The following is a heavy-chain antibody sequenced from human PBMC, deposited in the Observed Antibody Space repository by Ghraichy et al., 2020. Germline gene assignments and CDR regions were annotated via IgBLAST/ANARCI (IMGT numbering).Heavy chain of an antibody. CDR1: GFTFSRYA. V-gene: IGHV3-30-3*01. J-gene: IGHJ4*02. CDR2: VSYDGNKK. D-gene: IGHD3-22*01. CDR3: ARGYYDSSGYPLKY. Sequence: LSLTCAGAGFTFSRYAMHWVRQAPGMRLEWVAFVSYDGNKKYYGDSVKGRFSISRDNSKDTLFLQMNSLRAEDTAVYYCARGYYDSSGYPLKYWGQGTLVTVSS.